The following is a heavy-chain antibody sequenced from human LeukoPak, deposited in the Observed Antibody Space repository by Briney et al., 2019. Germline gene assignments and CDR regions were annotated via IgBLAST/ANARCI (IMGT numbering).Heavy chain of an antibody. CDR1: GYSISSGYY. CDR3: ASHQLPHN. Sequence: SETLSLTCAVSGYSISSGYYWGWIGQPPGKGLEWIGSIYHSGSTYYNPSLKSRVNISVDTSKNQFSVKLSSVTAADTAVYYCASHQLPHNWRQGTLVTVSS. V-gene: IGHV4-38-2*01. J-gene: IGHJ4*02. D-gene: IGHD2-2*01. CDR2: IYHSGST.